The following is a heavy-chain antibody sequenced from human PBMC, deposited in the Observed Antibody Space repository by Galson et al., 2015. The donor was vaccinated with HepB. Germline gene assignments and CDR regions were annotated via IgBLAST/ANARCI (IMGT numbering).Heavy chain of an antibody. J-gene: IGHJ6*03. Sequence: SVKVSCKASGYTFTSYAMHWVRQAPGQRLEWMGWINAGNGNTKYSQKFQGRVTITRDTSASTAYMELSSLRSEDTAVYYCARDARRTNPNTAMAAYYYYYMDVWGKGTTVTVSS. D-gene: IGHD5-18*01. CDR3: ARDARRTNPNTAMAAYYYYYMDV. CDR1: GYTFTSYA. V-gene: IGHV1-3*01. CDR2: INAGNGNT.